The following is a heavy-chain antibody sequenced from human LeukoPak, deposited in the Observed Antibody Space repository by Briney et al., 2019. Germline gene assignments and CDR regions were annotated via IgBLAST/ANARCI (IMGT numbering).Heavy chain of an antibody. V-gene: IGHV4-39*01. CDR2: IYYSGDT. J-gene: IGHJ5*02. CDR3: ARSSAAEGPTHNWFGP. Sequence: PSETLSLTCSVSGGSLSGTSIYWGWIRQPPGKRLEWIGSIYYSGDTYYSPSLRSRVIISVDTSRNQFSLKLTSVTAADTAVYYCARSSAAEGPTHNWFGPWGQGILVTVPS. CDR1: GGSLSGTSIY. D-gene: IGHD6-13*01.